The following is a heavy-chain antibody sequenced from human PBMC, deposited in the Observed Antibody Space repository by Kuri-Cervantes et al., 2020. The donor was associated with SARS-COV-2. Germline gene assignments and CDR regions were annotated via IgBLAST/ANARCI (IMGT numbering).Heavy chain of an antibody. D-gene: IGHD3/OR15-3a*01. V-gene: IGHV4-61*03. CDR2: IYYGGST. CDR1: GFSVTSGSYY. CDR3: ARGFWTGFLFDA. Sequence: GSLRLSCRVSGFSVTSGSYYWSWLRQSPGKGLEWIGYIYYGGSTTYNPALKSRVTISIDMTNNHFFLNLKGASAADTAVYYCARGFWTGFLFDAWGQGSLVTVSS. J-gene: IGHJ4*02.